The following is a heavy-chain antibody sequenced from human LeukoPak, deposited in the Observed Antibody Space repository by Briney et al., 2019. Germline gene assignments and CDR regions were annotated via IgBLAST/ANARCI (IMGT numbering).Heavy chain of an antibody. D-gene: IGHD2-21*02. CDR3: ARDGDIVVVTATGHDAFDI. CDR1: GGSISSYY. V-gene: IGHV4-4*07. CDR2: IYTSGST. J-gene: IGHJ3*02. Sequence: PSETLSLTCTVSGGSISSYYWSWIRQPAGKGLEWIGRIYTSGSTNYNPSLKSRVTMSVDTSKNQFSLKLSSVTAADTAVYYCARDGDIVVVTATGHDAFDIWGQGTMVTVSS.